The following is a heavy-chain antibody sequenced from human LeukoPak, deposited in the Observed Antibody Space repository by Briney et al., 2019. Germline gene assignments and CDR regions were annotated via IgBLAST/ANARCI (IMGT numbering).Heavy chain of an antibody. CDR2: IHPKSGGT. D-gene: IGHD1-1*01. J-gene: IGHJ4*02. Sequence: ASVKVSCKAFGYTFTDYYLHWVRQAPGQGLEWMGRIHPKSGGTTYAQNFQGRVTMTSDTSISTVFMEVSRLTSDDTAVYYCARDNSLNDFDYWGQGTLVTVAS. V-gene: IGHV1-2*02. CDR3: ARDNSLNDFDY. CDR1: GYTFTDYY.